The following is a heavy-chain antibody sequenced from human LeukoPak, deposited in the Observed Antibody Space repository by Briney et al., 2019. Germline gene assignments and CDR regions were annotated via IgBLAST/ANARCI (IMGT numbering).Heavy chain of an antibody. D-gene: IGHD5-12*01. V-gene: IGHV3-74*01. CDR2: IYSDGIST. J-gene: IGHJ4*02. CDR3: ARGGRGYDDNFDY. CDR1: GFTFSSYW. Sequence: PGGSLRLSCAASGFTFSSYWMHWVRQAPGKGLVWVSRIYSDGISTSYADSVKGRFTISRDNAKNSLYLQMNSLRAEDTAVYYCARGGRGYDDNFDYWGQGTLVTVSS.